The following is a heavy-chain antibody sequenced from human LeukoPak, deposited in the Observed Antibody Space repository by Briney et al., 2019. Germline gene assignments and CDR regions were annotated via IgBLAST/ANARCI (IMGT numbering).Heavy chain of an antibody. CDR3: ARDRYYYDSSGYYRYFDY. CDR2: IYYSGST. D-gene: IGHD3-22*01. J-gene: IGHJ4*02. V-gene: IGHV4-59*01. Sequence: NPSETLSLTCTVSGGSISSYYWSWIRQPPGKGLEWIGYIYYSGSTNYNPSLKSRVTISVDTSKNQFSLKLSSVTAADTAVYYCARDRYYYDSSGYYRYFDYWGQGTLVTVSS. CDR1: GGSISSYY.